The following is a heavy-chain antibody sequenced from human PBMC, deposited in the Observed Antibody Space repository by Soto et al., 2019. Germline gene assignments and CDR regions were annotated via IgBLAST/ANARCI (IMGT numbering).Heavy chain of an antibody. CDR1: PVSKGSGGYY. Sequence: PTENVDLHCTVSPVSKGSGGYYWSWIRQHPGKGLEWIGYIYYSGSTYYNPSLKSRVTISVDTSKNQFSLKLSSVTAADTAVYYCARVPDYWGQGTLVTVS. CDR2: IYYSGST. J-gene: IGHJ4*02. CDR3: ARVPDY. V-gene: IGHV4-31*02.